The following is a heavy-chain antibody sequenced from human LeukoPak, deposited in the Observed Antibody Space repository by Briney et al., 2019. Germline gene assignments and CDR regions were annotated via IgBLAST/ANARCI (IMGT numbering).Heavy chain of an antibody. CDR2: ISTTGGTT. D-gene: IGHD2-2*03. Sequence: GGSLRLSCAASGLTFSSYGMSWVRQAPGRGLEWVSAISTTGGTTYYADSVRGRFTISRDNSRNTLYLQMNSLRAEDTAVYYCATLDIVVVPGLTDAFDIWGQGTMVTVSS. CDR1: GLTFSSYG. J-gene: IGHJ3*02. V-gene: IGHV3-23*01. CDR3: ATLDIVVVPGLTDAFDI.